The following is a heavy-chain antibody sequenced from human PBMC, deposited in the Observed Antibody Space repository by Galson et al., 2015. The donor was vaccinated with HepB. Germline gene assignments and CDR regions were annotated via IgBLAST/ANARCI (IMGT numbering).Heavy chain of an antibody. CDR3: ARRMTCGSYCWRAFDI. CDR2: ISTSSTSI. J-gene: IGHJ3*02. Sequence: SLRLSCAASGFPFSIYIMNWVRQVPGKGLEWVSSISTSSTSIYYADSVQGRFTISRDNAKNSLYLEMNSLRDEDTAVYYCARRMTCGSYCWRAFDIWGQGTMVTVSS. D-gene: IGHD2-21*02. CDR1: GFPFSIYI. V-gene: IGHV3-21*01.